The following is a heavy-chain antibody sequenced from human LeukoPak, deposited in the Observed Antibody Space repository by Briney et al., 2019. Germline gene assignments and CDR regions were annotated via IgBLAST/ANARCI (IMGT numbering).Heavy chain of an antibody. CDR2: IIPIFGTA. V-gene: IGHV1-69*06. D-gene: IGHD2-21*02. CDR3: ARAVTAQGNYYYYYMDV. J-gene: IGHJ6*03. CDR1: GGTFSSYA. Sequence: SVEVSCKASGGTFSSYAISWVRQAPGQGLEWMGGIIPIFGTANYAQKFQGRVTITADKSTSTAYMELSSLRSEDTAVYYCARAVTAQGNYYYYYMDVWGKGTTVTVSS.